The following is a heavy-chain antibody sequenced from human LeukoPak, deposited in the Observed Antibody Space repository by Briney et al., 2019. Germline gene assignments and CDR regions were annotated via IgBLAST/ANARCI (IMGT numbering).Heavy chain of an antibody. V-gene: IGHV4-4*08. CDR3: AREGDYYDTSGTLDY. D-gene: IGHD3-22*01. J-gene: IGHJ4*02. Sequence: PSETLSLTCAVYGGSFSGYYWSWIRQPPGKGLEWIGHIYTSGSTNYNPSLKSRVTISLDTSKNQFSLKLNSVTAADTAVYYCAREGDYYDTSGTLDYWGQGALVTVSS. CDR2: IYTSGST. CDR1: GGSFSGYY.